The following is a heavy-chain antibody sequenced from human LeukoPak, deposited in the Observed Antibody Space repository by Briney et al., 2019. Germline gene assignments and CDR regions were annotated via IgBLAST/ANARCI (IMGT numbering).Heavy chain of an antibody. V-gene: IGHV3-11*01. J-gene: IGHJ4*02. CDR1: GFTFSDYY. Sequence: GGSLRLSCAASGFTFSDYYMSWIRQAPGKGLEWVSYISSSGSTIYYADSVKGRFTISRDNAKNSLYLQMNSLRAEDTAVYYCARDLSGYCSGGSCPYYFDYWGQGTLVTVSS. CDR3: ARDLSGYCSGGSCPYYFDY. CDR2: ISSSGSTI. D-gene: IGHD2-15*01.